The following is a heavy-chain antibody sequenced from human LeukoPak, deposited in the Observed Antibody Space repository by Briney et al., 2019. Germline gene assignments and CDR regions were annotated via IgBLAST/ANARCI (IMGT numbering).Heavy chain of an antibody. CDR2: ISTSGST. J-gene: IGHJ3*02. V-gene: IGHV4-4*07. CDR3: ARDPFKDAFDI. Sequence: ETLSLTCTVSGGSISTYYWNWIRQPAGKGLEWIGRISTSGSTTYNPSLKSRVTISVDTSKSQFSLKLTSVTAADTAVYYCARDPFKDAFDIWGQGTLVTVSS. CDR1: GGSISTYY.